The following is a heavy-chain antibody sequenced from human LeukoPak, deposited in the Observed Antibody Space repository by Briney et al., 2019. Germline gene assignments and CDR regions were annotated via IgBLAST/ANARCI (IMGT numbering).Heavy chain of an antibody. CDR2: IYTSGST. D-gene: IGHD6-13*01. V-gene: IGHV4-61*02. CDR3: ARVSSNNWYNERGAFDI. CDR1: GGSISSGSYY. Sequence: SETLSLTCTVSGGSISSGSYYWSWIRQPAGKGLEWIGRIYTSGSTNYNPSLKSRVTISVDTSKNQFSLKLSSVTAADTAVYYCARVSSNNWYNERGAFDIWGQGTMVTVSS. J-gene: IGHJ3*02.